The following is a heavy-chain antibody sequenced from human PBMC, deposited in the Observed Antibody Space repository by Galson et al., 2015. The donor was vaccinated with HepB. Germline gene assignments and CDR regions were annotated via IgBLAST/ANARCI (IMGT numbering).Heavy chain of an antibody. D-gene: IGHD6-13*01. Sequence: SVKVSCKASGFTFTSSAMQWVRQARGQRLEWIGWIVVGSGNTNYAQKFQERVTITRDMSTSTAYMELSSLRSEDAAVYYCAAEGPYISTTTPMKYSSSQGFGPWGQGTLVTVSS. CDR2: IVVGSGNT. CDR3: AAEGPYISTTTPMKYSSSQGFGP. V-gene: IGHV1-58*02. CDR1: GFTFTSSA. J-gene: IGHJ5*02.